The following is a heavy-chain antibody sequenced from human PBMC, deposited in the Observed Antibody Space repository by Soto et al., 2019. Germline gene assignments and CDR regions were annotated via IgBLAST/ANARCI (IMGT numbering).Heavy chain of an antibody. Sequence: GGSLRLSCAASGFTFDDYAMHWVRQAPGKGLEWVSGISWNSGSIGYADSVKGRFTISRDNAKNSLYLQMNSLRAEDTALYYCAKDTGGVLSWFDPWGQGTLVTVSS. D-gene: IGHD3-10*01. V-gene: IGHV3-9*01. J-gene: IGHJ5*02. CDR2: ISWNSGSI. CDR3: AKDTGGVLSWFDP. CDR1: GFTFDDYA.